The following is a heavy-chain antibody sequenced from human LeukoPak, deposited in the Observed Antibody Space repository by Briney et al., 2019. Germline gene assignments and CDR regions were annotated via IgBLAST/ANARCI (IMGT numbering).Heavy chain of an antibody. V-gene: IGHV4-39*07. Sequence: SETLSLTCTVSGGSITSSSYYWSWIRQPPGKGLEWIGSIYYSGSTYYNPSLKSRVTISVDTSKNHFSLKLSSVTAADTAVYYCARVDDFWSGYKPPDGTNYYYYMDVWGKGTTVTVSS. CDR2: IYYSGST. D-gene: IGHD3-3*01. CDR1: GGSITSSSYY. J-gene: IGHJ6*03. CDR3: ARVDDFWSGYKPPDGTNYYYYMDV.